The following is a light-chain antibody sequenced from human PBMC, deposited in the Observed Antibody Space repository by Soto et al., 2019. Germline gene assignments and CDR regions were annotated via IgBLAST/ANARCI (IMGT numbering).Light chain of an antibody. CDR1: STDVGGYNY. CDR3: SSYAGNNIHYV. V-gene: IGLV2-8*01. J-gene: IGLJ1*01. Sequence: QSALTQPPSASGSAGQSVTISCTGTSTDVGGYNYVSWYQQHPGKAPKLMIYEVSKRPSGVPDRFSGSKSGNTASLTVSGLQAEDGADYYCSSYAGNNIHYVFGTGTKVTVL. CDR2: EVS.